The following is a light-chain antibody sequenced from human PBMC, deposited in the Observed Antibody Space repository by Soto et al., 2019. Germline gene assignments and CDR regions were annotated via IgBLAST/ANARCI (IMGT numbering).Light chain of an antibody. CDR1: QDISTW. Sequence: DIQMTESPSSVSASVGARVTVTGRASQDISTWLAWYQQKPGKAPKVVSYAASSLQTGVPSRFRGSGSGTEFTLTISSLQLDDFATYFCQQAHSFPITFGQGTRLEIK. CDR2: AAS. CDR3: QQAHSFPIT. J-gene: IGKJ5*01. V-gene: IGKV1-12*01.